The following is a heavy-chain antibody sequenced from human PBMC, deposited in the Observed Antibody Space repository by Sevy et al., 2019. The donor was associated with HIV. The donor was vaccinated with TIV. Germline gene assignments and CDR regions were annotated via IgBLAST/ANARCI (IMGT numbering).Heavy chain of an antibody. Sequence: NPSETLSLTCAVSGYSISSGYYWGWIRQPPGKGLEWIGSIYHSGSTYYNPSLKSRVTISVDTSKNQFSLKLSSVTAADTAVYYCARHAAAGTRWFDPWGQGTLVTVSS. V-gene: IGHV4-38-2*01. J-gene: IGHJ5*02. CDR1: GYSISSGYY. D-gene: IGHD6-13*01. CDR3: ARHAAAGTRWFDP. CDR2: IYHSGST.